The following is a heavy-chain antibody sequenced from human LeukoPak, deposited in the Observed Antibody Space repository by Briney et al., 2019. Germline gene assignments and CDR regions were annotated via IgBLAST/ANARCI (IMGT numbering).Heavy chain of an antibody. J-gene: IGHJ4*02. CDR2: IKTKTDGETT. CDR1: GSTFSDAW. D-gene: IGHD2-15*01. CDR3: TTARVGY. V-gene: IGHV3-15*01. Sequence: KPGGSLRLSCAASGSTFSDAWMSWVRQAPGKGLEWVGRIKTKTDGETTDYAAPVKGRFTISRDDSQNTVYLQMNSLKTEDTAMYHCTTARVGYWGQGTLVTVSS.